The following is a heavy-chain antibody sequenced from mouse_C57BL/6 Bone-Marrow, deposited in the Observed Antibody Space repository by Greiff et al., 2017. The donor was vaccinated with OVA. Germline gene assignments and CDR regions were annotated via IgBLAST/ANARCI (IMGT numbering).Heavy chain of an antibody. Sequence: VQLQQSGPGLAKPSQTLSLTCSVTGYSITSDYWNWIRKFPGNKLEYMGYISYSGSTYYNPSLKRRISITRDTSKNQYYLQLNAVTTEDTATYYCARDYGSSFYWYFDVWGTGTTVTVSA. D-gene: IGHD1-1*01. CDR2: ISYSGST. V-gene: IGHV3-8*01. CDR3: ARDYGSSFYWYFDV. CDR1: GYSITSDY. J-gene: IGHJ1*03.